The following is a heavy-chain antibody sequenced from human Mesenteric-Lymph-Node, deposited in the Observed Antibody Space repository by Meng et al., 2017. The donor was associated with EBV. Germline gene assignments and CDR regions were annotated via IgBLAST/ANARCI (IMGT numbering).Heavy chain of an antibody. CDR1: GYTLTELS. D-gene: IGHD4-23*01. Sequence: QVQRVQSGAEVNKPGASVKVSCKVSGYTLTELSMHWVRQAPGKGLEWMGGFDPEEGEAIYAQKFQGRVTITRDTSASTSYMELSSLRSEDTAVYYCATIPLYGGNGVGDYWGQGTLVTVSS. CDR3: ATIPLYGGNGVGDY. V-gene: IGHV1-24*01. J-gene: IGHJ4*02. CDR2: FDPEEGEA.